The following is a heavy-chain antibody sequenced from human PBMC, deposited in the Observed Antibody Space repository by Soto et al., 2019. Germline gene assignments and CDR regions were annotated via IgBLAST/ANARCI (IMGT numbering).Heavy chain of an antibody. J-gene: IGHJ6*02. V-gene: IGHV3-30-3*01. CDR1: GFTFSSYA. D-gene: IGHD6-13*01. CDR3: AKVKKAAAGTLVSWMGV. Sequence: GSLRLSCAASGFTFSSYAMHWVRQAPGKGLEWVAVISYDGSNKYYADSVKGRFTISRDNSKNTLYLQMNSLRAEDTAVYYCAKVKKAAAGTLVSWMGVWGQGTTVTVSS. CDR2: ISYDGSNK.